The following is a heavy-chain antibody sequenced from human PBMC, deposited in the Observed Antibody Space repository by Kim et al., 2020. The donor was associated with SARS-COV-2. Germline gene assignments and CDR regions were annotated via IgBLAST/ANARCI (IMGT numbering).Heavy chain of an antibody. Sequence: GGSLRLSCAESGFTFSSYGMHWVRQAPGKGLEWVAVIWYDGSNKYYADSVKGRFTISRDNSKNTLYLQMNSLRAEDTAVNYCARDREPLRYFHYGRYYYYRIDVWSQGTTVTVS. V-gene: IGHV3-33*01. CDR1: GFTFSSYG. D-gene: IGHD3-9*01. J-gene: IGHJ6*02. CDR3: ARDREPLRYFHYGRYYYYRIDV. CDR2: IWYDGSNK.